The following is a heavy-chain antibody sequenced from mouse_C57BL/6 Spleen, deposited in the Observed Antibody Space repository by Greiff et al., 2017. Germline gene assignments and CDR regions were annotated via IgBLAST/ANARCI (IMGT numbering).Heavy chain of an antibody. Sequence: VQLQQSGPELVKPGASVKISCKASGYTFTDSYMNWVKQSHGKSLEWIGDINPNNGGTSYNQKFKCKATLTVDKSSSTAYMELRSLTSEDSAVYYCARITTVVALDDWGQGTTLTVAS. CDR3: ARITTVVALDD. CDR2: INPNNGGT. J-gene: IGHJ2*01. V-gene: IGHV1-26*01. CDR1: GYTFTDSY. D-gene: IGHD1-1*01.